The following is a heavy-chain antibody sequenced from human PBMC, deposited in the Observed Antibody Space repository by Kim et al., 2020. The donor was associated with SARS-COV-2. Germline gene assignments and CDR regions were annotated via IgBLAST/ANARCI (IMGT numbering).Heavy chain of an antibody. J-gene: IGHJ3*02. CDR3: AKDRSGQGAFDI. CDR2: ISGSGGST. CDR1: GFTFSSYA. V-gene: IGHV3-23*01. Sequence: GGSLRLSCAASGFTFSSYAMSWVRQAPGKGLEWGSAISGSGGSTYYADSVKGRFTISRDNSKKPLYLQMNSLRAEDTAVYYCAKDRSGQGAFDIWGQGTMVTVSS. D-gene: IGHD7-27*01.